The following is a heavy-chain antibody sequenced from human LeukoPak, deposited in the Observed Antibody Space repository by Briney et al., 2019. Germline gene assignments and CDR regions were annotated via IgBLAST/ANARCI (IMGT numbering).Heavy chain of an antibody. J-gene: IGHJ4*02. CDR1: GYTFTSYY. V-gene: IGHV1-46*01. CDR2: INPSGGST. Sequence: ALVKVSCKASGYTFTSYYMHWVRQAPGQGLEWMGIINPSGGSTSYAQKFQGRVTMTRDTSTSTVYMELSSLRSEDTAVYYCAREDCDILTDYLCYFDYWGQGTLVTVSS. CDR3: AREDCDILTDYLCYFDY. D-gene: IGHD3-9*01.